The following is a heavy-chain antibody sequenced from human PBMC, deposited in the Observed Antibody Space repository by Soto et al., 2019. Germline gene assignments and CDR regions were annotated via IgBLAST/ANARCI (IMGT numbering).Heavy chain of an antibody. J-gene: IGHJ5*02. V-gene: IGHV1-18*01. CDR3: VRSSRSAYCFDP. CDR2: ISAYNGNT. D-gene: IGHD6-6*01. CDR1: GYTFTSYG. Sequence: QVQLVQSGAEVKKPGASVKVSCKASGYTFTSYGITWVRPAPGQGLEWMGWISAYNGNTNYAKKPQGRVTITTDTSTSTADMQLRSLRSDDTAVYYCVRSSRSAYCFDPWGQGTLVTVSS.